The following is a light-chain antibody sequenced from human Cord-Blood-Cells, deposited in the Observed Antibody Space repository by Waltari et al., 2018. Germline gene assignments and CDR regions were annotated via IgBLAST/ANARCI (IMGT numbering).Light chain of an antibody. CDR1: SSAVGGYNY. Sequence: QSALPQPASVSGSPGQSITISCTGTSSAVGGYNYVSWYQQHPGKAPKLMIYDVSNRPSGVSNRVSGSKSGNTASLTISGLQAEDEADYYCSSYTSSSTWVFGGGTKLTVL. CDR3: SSYTSSSTWV. CDR2: DVS. V-gene: IGLV2-14*03. J-gene: IGLJ3*02.